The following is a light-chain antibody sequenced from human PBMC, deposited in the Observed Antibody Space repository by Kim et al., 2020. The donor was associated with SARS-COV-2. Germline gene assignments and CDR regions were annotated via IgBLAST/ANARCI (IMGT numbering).Light chain of an antibody. V-gene: IGKV3-15*01. J-gene: IGKJ4*02. CDR1: ESVSSL. CDR3: QQYKKWPLT. CDR2: DAS. Sequence: GSPGERASLSCRASESVSSLLAWYQQKVGQAPRLLIYDASTTATAIPARFSVSGSGTEFTLTISSLQSEDFAVYYCQQYKKWPLTFGGGTKVDI.